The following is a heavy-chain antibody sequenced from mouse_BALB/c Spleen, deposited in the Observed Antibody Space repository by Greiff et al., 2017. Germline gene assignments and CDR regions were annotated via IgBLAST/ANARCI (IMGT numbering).Heavy chain of an antibody. D-gene: IGHD1-1*01. J-gene: IGHJ4*01. CDR1: GFTFSSYA. Sequence: DVMLVESGGGLVKPGGSLKLSCAASGFTFSSYAMSWVRQTPDKRLELVATINSNGGSTYYPDSVKGRFTISRDNAKNTLYLQMSSLKSEDTAMYYCARAFTTVVATRGYAMDYWGQGTSVTVSS. CDR2: INSNGGST. CDR3: ARAFTTVVATRGYAMDY. V-gene: IGHV5-6-3*01.